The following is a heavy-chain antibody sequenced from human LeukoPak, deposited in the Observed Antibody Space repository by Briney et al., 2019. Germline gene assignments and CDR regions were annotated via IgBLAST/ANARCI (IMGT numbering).Heavy chain of an antibody. V-gene: IGHV3-7*01. CDR3: ARDMATVTTPGTDY. CDR1: GFSFSTYW. J-gene: IGHJ4*02. D-gene: IGHD4-17*01. Sequence: GGSLRLSCAASGFSFSTYWMSWVRRAPGKGLEWMANIKQDGSEKYYVDSVKGRFTISRDNARNSLYLQMSSLRAEDTAVYYCARDMATVTTPGTDYWGQGTLVTVSS. CDR2: IKQDGSEK.